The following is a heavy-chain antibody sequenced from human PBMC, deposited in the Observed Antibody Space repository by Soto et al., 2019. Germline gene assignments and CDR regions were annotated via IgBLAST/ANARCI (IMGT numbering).Heavy chain of an antibody. V-gene: IGHV6-1*01. Sequence: PSATLSLTCSISVDSVSSNSAAWDWIMHSPSRGLEWLGRTYYRSKWYNDYAVSVKSRITINPDTSKNQFSLQLNSVTPEDTAVYYCARGAAGSDYFDYWGQGTLVTVSS. J-gene: IGHJ4*02. CDR3: ARGAAGSDYFDY. D-gene: IGHD6-13*01. CDR2: TYYRSKWYN. CDR1: VDSVSSNSAA.